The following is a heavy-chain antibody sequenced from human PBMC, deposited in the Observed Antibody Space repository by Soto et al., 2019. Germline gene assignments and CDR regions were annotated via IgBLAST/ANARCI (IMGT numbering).Heavy chain of an antibody. V-gene: IGHV4-59*01. J-gene: IGHJ6*03. CDR2: IYYSGST. Sequence: TLSLTCTVSGGSISSYYWSWIRQPPGKGLEWIGYIYYSGSTNYNPSLKSRVTISVDTSKNQFSLKLSSVTAADTAVYYCARVIGGDYYYYYYMDVWGKGTTVTGSS. CDR1: GGSISSYY. D-gene: IGHD1-26*01. CDR3: ARVIGGDYYYYYYMDV.